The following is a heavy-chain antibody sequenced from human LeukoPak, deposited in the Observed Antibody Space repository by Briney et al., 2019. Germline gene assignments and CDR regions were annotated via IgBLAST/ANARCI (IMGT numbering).Heavy chain of an antibody. V-gene: IGHV1-2*02. CDR1: AYTFTGYY. CDR3: AREPGSGWYSWFDP. D-gene: IGHD6-19*01. J-gene: IGHJ5*02. CDR2: INPNSGGT. Sequence: ASVKVSCKASAYTFTGYYMHWVRQAPGQGLEWMGWINPNSGGTNYAQKFQGRVTMTRDTSISTAYMELSRLRSDDTAVYYCAREPGSGWYSWFDPWGQGTLVTVSS.